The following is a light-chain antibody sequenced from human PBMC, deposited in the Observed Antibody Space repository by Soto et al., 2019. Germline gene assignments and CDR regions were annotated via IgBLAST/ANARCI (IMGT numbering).Light chain of an antibody. Sequence: VLTQSPGTLSLSPVERATLSCRASQSVSSSNLAWYQKKPGQAPRVLIYGASTRATGIPDRFSGSGSGSDFPLTISRLEPEDFAVYYCQQYDSPPYTLGQGTNLEIK. J-gene: IGKJ2*01. V-gene: IGKV3-20*01. CDR3: QQYDSPPYT. CDR2: GAS. CDR1: QSVSSSN.